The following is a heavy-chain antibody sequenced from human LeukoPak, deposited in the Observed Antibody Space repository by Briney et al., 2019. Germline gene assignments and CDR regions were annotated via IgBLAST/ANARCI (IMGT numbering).Heavy chain of an antibody. J-gene: IGHJ3*02. V-gene: IGHV3-20*04. CDR2: INWNGGST. Sequence: GGSLRLSCAVSGFTFDDYAINWVRQAPGKGLEWVSNINWNGGSTGYGDSVKGRFTISRDNAKNSVFLQMHSLRADDTALYYWGRDILLGEAFDIWGKGTMVIVSS. D-gene: IGHD3-9*01. CDR3: GRDILLGEAFDI. CDR1: GFTFDDYA.